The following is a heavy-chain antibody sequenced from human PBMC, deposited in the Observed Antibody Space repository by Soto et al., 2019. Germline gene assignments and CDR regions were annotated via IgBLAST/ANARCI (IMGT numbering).Heavy chain of an antibody. CDR1: GFTFSNYY. V-gene: IGHV3-11*01. CDR3: ARSYSSGWEFDY. D-gene: IGHD6-19*01. J-gene: IGHJ4*02. CDR2: ISSTGRTI. Sequence: GGSLRLSCGASGFTFSNYYMSWIRQAPGKGLEWVSYISSTGRTIYYADSVKGRFTVSRDNAQNSLSLRLNSLRVEDTAVYYCARSYSSGWEFDYWGQGTQVTVSS.